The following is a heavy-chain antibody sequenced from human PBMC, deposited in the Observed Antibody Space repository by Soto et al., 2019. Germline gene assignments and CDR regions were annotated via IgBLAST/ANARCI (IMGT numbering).Heavy chain of an antibody. CDR1: GDSSSSGGYY. V-gene: IGHV4-30-2*01. CDR2: IYHSGST. Sequence: SETLSLTCSVSGDSSSSGGYYYSWIRQPPGKGLEWIGYIYHSGSTYYNPSLKSRVTISVDRSKNQFSLKLSSVTAADTAVYYCARDLGDGSSDYWGQGTLVTVSS. D-gene: IGHD3-10*01. CDR3: ARDLGDGSSDY. J-gene: IGHJ4*02.